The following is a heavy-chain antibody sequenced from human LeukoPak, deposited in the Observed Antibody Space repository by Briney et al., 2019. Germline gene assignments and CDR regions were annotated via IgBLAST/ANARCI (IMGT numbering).Heavy chain of an antibody. CDR3: ARDNDSSGYHAFDI. V-gene: IGHV3-11*04. J-gene: IGHJ3*02. CDR1: GFTLSDYY. Sequence: GGSLRLSCAASGFTLSDYYMSWIRQAPGKGLEWVSYISSSGSTIYYADSLKGRFTISRDNAKNSLYLQMNSLRAEDTAVYYCARDNDSSGYHAFDIWGQGTMVTVSS. CDR2: ISSSGSTI. D-gene: IGHD3-22*01.